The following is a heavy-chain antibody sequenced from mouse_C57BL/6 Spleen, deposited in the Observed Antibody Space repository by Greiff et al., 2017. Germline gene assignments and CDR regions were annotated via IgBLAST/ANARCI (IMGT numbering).Heavy chain of an antibody. J-gene: IGHJ4*01. Sequence: EVKLQESGGGLVKPGGSLKLSCAASGFTFSDYGMHWVRQAPEKGLEWVAYISSGSSTLYYADTVKGRFTISRDNDKNTLFLQMTSLRSEDTAMYYCARPGYGSSYGAMDYWGQGTSVTVSS. CDR3: ARPGYGSSYGAMDY. CDR1: GFTFSDYG. D-gene: IGHD1-1*01. CDR2: ISSGSSTL. V-gene: IGHV5-17*01.